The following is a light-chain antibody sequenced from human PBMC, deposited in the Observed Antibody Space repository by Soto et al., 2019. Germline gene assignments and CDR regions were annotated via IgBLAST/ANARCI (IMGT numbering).Light chain of an antibody. Sequence: DIQLTQSPSFLSASVGDRVTITCRASQGISSYLAWYQQKPGKAPNLLIYGASTLQSGVPSRFSGSGSETEFTLTISNLQPEDFATYYCQQLNTYPITFGQGTRLEIK. CDR1: QGISSY. J-gene: IGKJ5*01. CDR3: QQLNTYPIT. V-gene: IGKV1-9*01. CDR2: GAS.